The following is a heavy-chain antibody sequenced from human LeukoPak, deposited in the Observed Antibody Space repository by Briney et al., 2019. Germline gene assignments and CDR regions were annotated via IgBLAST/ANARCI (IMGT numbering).Heavy chain of an antibody. CDR3: VRNLTV. CDR1: GYTFTNYW. Sequence: GESLKISCKGSGYTFTNYWIGWVRQMSGKGLEWMGIIYPGDSDTTCSPSFQGQVTISADKSISTAYLQWNSLKASDTAMYYCVRNLTVWGQGTLVTVSS. J-gene: IGHJ4*02. V-gene: IGHV5-51*01. D-gene: IGHD1-20*01. CDR2: IYPGDSDT.